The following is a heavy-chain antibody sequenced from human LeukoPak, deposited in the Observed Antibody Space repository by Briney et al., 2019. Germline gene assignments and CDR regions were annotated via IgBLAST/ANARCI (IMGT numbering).Heavy chain of an antibody. CDR1: GGSISSYY. D-gene: IGHD3-10*01. Sequence: SETLSLTCTGSGGSISSYYWSWIRQPPGKGLEWIGYIYYSGSTNYNPSLKSRVTISVDTSKNQFSLKLSSVTAADTGVYYCARDHGMVRGVIGYWGQGTLVTVSS. CDR3: ARDHGMVRGVIGY. V-gene: IGHV4-59*01. J-gene: IGHJ4*02. CDR2: IYYSGST.